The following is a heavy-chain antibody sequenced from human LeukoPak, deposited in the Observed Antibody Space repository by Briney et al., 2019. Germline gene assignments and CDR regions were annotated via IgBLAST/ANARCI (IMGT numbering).Heavy chain of an antibody. Sequence: TGGSLRLSCAASGFTFSDYYMSWVRQAPGKGLEWGSYISSSGSTIYYADSVKGRFTISRDNAKNSLYLQMNSLRAEDTALYYCAKDMGLVGATAFDYWGQGTLVTVSS. CDR3: AKDMGLVGATAFDY. D-gene: IGHD1-26*01. J-gene: IGHJ4*02. CDR1: GFTFSDYY. V-gene: IGHV3-11*01. CDR2: ISSSGSTI.